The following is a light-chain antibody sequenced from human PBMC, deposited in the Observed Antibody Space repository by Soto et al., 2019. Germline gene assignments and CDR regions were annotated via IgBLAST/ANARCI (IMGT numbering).Light chain of an antibody. CDR1: QSVSSSY. J-gene: IGKJ1*01. V-gene: IGKV3-20*01. CDR2: GAS. CDR3: QQYGSSPPVT. Sequence: EIVLTQSPGTLSLSPGERATLSCRASQSVSSSYLAWYQQKPGQPPRLLIYGASSRATGIPDRFSGSGSGTDFTLTISRLEPEDFEVYYCQQYGSSPPVTFGQGTKVEIK.